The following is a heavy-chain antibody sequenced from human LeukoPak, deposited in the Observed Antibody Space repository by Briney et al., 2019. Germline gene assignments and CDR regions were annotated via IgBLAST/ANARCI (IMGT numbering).Heavy chain of an antibody. Sequence: ASVKVSCKASGYTFTGYYMHWVRQAPGQGLEWMGWINPNSGGANYAQKFQGRVTMTRDASISTAYMELSRLRYDDMAVYYCARDYYDGAATNWFGPWGQGTLVTVSS. D-gene: IGHD3-3*01. CDR3: ARDYYDGAATNWFGP. V-gene: IGHV1-2*02. J-gene: IGHJ5*02. CDR2: INPNSGGA. CDR1: GYTFTGYY.